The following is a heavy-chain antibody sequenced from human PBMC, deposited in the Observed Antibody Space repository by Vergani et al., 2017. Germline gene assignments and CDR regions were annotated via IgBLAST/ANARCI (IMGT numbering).Heavy chain of an antibody. V-gene: IGHV1-69*01. D-gene: IGHD1-1*01. CDR2: IIPIFGTA. J-gene: IGHJ3*01. Sequence: QVQLVQSGAEVKKPGSSVKVSCKASGGTFSSYAISWVRQAPGQGLEWMGGIIPIFGTANYAQKFQGRVTITADESTSTAYMELSSLRSEDTAVYFCARVAPSNSEVTPTAFDVWGQGTTVTVSS. CDR1: GGTFSSYA. CDR3: ARVAPSNSEVTPTAFDV.